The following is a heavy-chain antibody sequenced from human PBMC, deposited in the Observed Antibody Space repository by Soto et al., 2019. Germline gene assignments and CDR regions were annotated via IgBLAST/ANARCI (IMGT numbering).Heavy chain of an antibody. V-gene: IGHV1-2*02. Sequence: ASVKVSCKASGYTFTGYYMHWVRRAPGQGLEWMGWINPNSGGTNYAQKFQGRVTMTRDTSISTAYMELSRLRSDDTAVYYCARGGPYDILTGYYNTGYYYYGMDVWGQGTTVTVSS. D-gene: IGHD3-9*01. CDR1: GYTFTGYY. CDR2: INPNSGGT. CDR3: ARGGPYDILTGYYNTGYYYYGMDV. J-gene: IGHJ6*02.